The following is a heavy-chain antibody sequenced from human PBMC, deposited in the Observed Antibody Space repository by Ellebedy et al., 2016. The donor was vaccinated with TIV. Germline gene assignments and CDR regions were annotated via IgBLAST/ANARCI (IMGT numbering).Heavy chain of an antibody. V-gene: IGHV3-48*01. Sequence: GESLKISCAASGFTFNSYAMIWVRQAPGKGLEWVSYISSSSSSIYYADSVKGRFTISRDNAKNSLFLQMNSLRLEDTAVYYCARATAGLDVWGQGTLVTVSS. CDR1: GFTFNSYA. CDR2: ISSSSSSI. J-gene: IGHJ4*02. D-gene: IGHD3/OR15-3a*01. CDR3: ARATAGLDV.